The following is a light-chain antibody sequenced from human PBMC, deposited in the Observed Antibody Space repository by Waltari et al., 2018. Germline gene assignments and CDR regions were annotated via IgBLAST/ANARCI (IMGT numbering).Light chain of an antibody. CDR2: DAT. J-gene: IGKJ4*01. CDR1: QSVSSY. V-gene: IGKV3-11*01. CDR3: QQRSNWPPV. Sequence: EIVLTQSPATLSLSPGERATLSCRARQSVSSYLDWYQQKPGQAPRLLIYDATNRATGIPARFSGSGSRTDFTLTISSLEPEDFAVYYCQQRSNWPPVFSGGTKVEIK.